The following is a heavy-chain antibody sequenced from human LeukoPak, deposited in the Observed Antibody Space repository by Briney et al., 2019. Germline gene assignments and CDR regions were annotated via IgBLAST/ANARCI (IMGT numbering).Heavy chain of an antibody. D-gene: IGHD4-11*01. V-gene: IGHV4-59*01. CDR2: VDHTGST. J-gene: IGHJ6*03. Sequence: SETLSLTCTVSDDSITMYYWTWIRQPPGKGLEWIGYVDHTGSTKFNPSLNGRVSISRDTSNNFFSLRLRSVTAADTAVYFCARGRVSSSTWYSTFYYFFYMDFWGKGTTVTVSS. CDR1: DDSITMYY. CDR3: ARGRVSSSTWYSTFYYFFYMDF.